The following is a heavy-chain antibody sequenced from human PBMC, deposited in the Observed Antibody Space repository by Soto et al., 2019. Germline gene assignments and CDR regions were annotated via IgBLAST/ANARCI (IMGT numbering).Heavy chain of an antibody. Sequence: EAQLVESGGGLVQPGGSLRLSCAASGFTFSGSWMSWVRQAPGKGLEWVGNLNQDGSEKNYVDSVRGRFTISRDNAKNSLSLQMNSLRAEDTAVYYCARGHYGMDVWGRGTTVTVSS. CDR1: GFTFSGSW. CDR2: LNQDGSEK. V-gene: IGHV3-7*05. J-gene: IGHJ6*02. CDR3: ARGHYGMDV.